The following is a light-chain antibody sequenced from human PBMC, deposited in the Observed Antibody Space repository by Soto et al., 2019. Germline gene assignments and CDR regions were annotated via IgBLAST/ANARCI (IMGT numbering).Light chain of an antibody. CDR1: SSDVGAHKY. J-gene: IGLJ3*02. CDR3: TSYVGNDIWV. V-gene: IGLV2-8*01. CDR2: EVT. Sequence: QSALTQPPSAAGCPGQSVTISCTGTSSDVGAHKYVSWYQQYPGKAPKLMIYEVTKRPSGVPDRFSGSKSGNTASLTVSGLQAEDEADYYCTSYVGNDIWVFGGGTKLTVL.